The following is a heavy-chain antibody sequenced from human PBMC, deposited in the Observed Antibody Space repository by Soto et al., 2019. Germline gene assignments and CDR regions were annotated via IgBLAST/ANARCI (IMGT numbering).Heavy chain of an antibody. Sequence: ASVKVSCKASGYTFTSYAMHWVRQAPGQRLERMGWINAGNGNTKYSQKFQGRVTITRDTSASTAYMELSSLRSEDTAVYYCARDKYYDFWSGQNNNWFDPWGQGTLVTVSS. CDR1: GYTFTSYA. CDR3: ARDKYYDFWSGQNNNWFDP. J-gene: IGHJ5*02. D-gene: IGHD3-3*01. V-gene: IGHV1-3*01. CDR2: INAGNGNT.